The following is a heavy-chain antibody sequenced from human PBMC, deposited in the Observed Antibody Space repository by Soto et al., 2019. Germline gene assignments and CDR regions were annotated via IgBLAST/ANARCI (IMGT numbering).Heavy chain of an antibody. CDR3: ARRWGAAVDY. V-gene: IGHV4-61*08. CDR2: IYYSGST. J-gene: IGHJ4*02. CDR1: GGSISSGDYY. Sequence: SETLSLTCTVSGGSISSGDYYWRWIRQPPGKGLEWIGYIYYSGSTNYNPSLKSRVTISVDTSKNQFSLKLSSVTAADTDVYYCARRWGAAVDYWGQGTLVTVS. D-gene: IGHD1-26*01.